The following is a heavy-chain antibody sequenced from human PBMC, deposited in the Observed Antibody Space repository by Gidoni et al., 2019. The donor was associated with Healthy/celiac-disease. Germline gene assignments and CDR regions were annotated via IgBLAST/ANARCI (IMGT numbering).Heavy chain of an antibody. CDR2: IWYDGSNK. Sequence: QVQLVESGRGVVQPGRSLRLSCAASGFTFSSYGMHWVRQAPGKGLEWVAVIWYDGSNKYYADSVKGRFTISRDNSKNTLYLQMNSLRAEDTAVYYWSRDQISGSYGYYYYYVMDVWGQGTTVTVSS. D-gene: IGHD1-26*01. CDR3: SRDQISGSYGYYYYYVMDV. CDR1: GFTFSSYG. V-gene: IGHV3-33*01. J-gene: IGHJ6*02.